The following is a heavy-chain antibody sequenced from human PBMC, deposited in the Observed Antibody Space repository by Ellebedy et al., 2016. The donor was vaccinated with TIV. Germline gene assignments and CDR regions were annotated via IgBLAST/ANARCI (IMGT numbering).Heavy chain of an antibody. D-gene: IGHD1-26*01. CDR3: ARDGSGSGAFDI. V-gene: IGHV3-11*01. Sequence: PGGSLRLSCAASGFTFSDYYMNWIRQAPGKGLEWVSYISGSGSTIYYADSMKGRFTISRDNAKNSLYLQMSSLRAEDTAVYYCARDGSGSGAFDIWGQGTMVTVSS. CDR2: ISGSGSTI. J-gene: IGHJ3*02. CDR1: GFTFSDYY.